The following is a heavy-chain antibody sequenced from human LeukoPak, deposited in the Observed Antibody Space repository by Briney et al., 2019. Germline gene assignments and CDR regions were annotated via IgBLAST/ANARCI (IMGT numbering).Heavy chain of an antibody. J-gene: IGHJ5*02. CDR3: ASVGIGSSSFRFDP. CDR1: GYTFTSYG. V-gene: IGHV1-2*02. Sequence: GASVKVSCKASGYTFTSYGISWVRQAPGQGLEWMGWINPNSGGTNYAQKFQGRVTMTRDTSISTAYMELSRLRSDDTAVYYCASVGIGSSSFRFDPWGQGTLVTVSS. D-gene: IGHD6-6*01. CDR2: INPNSGGT.